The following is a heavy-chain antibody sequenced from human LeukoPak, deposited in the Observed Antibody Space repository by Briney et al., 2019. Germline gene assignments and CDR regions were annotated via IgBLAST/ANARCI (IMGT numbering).Heavy chain of an antibody. D-gene: IGHD2-2*01. CDR2: IRYDGSDK. Sequence: PVGSLRLSCAASGFTFSSYGMHWVRQAPGKGLEWVAFIRYDGSDKYYADSVKGRFTVSRDSSKNTLYLQMNSLRAEDTAVYYCAKPQGDIVVVPAAPPYYYYYYYMDVWGKGTTVTVSS. CDR3: AKPQGDIVVVPAAPPYYYYYYYMDV. J-gene: IGHJ6*03. CDR1: GFTFSSYG. V-gene: IGHV3-30*02.